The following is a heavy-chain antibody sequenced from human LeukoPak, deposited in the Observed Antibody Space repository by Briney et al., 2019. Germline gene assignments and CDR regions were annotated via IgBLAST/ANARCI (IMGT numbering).Heavy chain of an antibody. CDR1: GGSISSYY. D-gene: IGHD1-26*01. CDR2: IYYSGST. CDR3: ARLVGATRPFDY. Sequence: SETLSLTCTVSGGSISSYYWSWIRQPPGKGLEWIGYIYYSGSTNYNPSLKSRVTISVDTSKNQFSLKLSSVTAADTAVYYCARLVGATRPFDYWGQGTLVTVSS. J-gene: IGHJ4*02. V-gene: IGHV4-59*08.